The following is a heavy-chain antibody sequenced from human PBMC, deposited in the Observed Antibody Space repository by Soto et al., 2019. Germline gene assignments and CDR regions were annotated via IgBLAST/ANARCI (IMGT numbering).Heavy chain of an antibody. CDR1: GFTSSSYG. V-gene: IGHV3-30*18. CDR3: AKDFWGSWYFDL. D-gene: IGHD3-16*01. J-gene: IGHJ2*01. CDR2: ISSDASDK. Sequence: QVQLVESGGGVVQPGRSLRLSCAASGFTSSSYGMHWVRQAPGKGLAWVAVISSDASDKYYADSVKGRFTISRDNSKNTLYLQMNSLRDEDTAVYYCAKDFWGSWYFDLWGRGTLVAVSS.